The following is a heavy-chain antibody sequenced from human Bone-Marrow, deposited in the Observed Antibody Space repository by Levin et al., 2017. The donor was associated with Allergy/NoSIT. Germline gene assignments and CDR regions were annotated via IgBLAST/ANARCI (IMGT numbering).Heavy chain of an antibody. V-gene: IGHV1-18*01. CDR3: ARDFVVVVAATPAWFDP. Sequence: ASVKVSCKASGYTFTSYGISWVRQAPGQGLEWMGWISAYNGNTNYAQKLQGRVTMTTDTSTSTAYMELRSLRSDDTAVYYCARDFVVVVAATPAWFDPWGQGTLVTVSS. CDR1: GYTFTSYG. D-gene: IGHD2-15*01. CDR2: ISAYNGNT. J-gene: IGHJ5*02.